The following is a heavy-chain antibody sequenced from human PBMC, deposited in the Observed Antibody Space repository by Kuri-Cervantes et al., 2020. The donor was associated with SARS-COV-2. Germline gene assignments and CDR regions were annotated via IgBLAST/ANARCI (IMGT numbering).Heavy chain of an antibody. Sequence: GGSLRLSCKASGYTFTGYYMHWVRQAPGQGLEWMGWMNPNSGNTGYAQKFQGRVTITRNTSISTAYMELSSLRSEDTAVYYCARSSSSSVYYYYYMDVWGKGTTVTVSS. CDR3: ARSSSSSVYYYYYMDV. CDR1: GYTFTGYY. J-gene: IGHJ6*03. D-gene: IGHD6-6*01. V-gene: IGHV1-8*03. CDR2: MNPNSGNT.